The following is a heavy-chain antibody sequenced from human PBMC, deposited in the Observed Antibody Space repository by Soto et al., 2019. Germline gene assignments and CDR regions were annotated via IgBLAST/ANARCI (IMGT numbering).Heavy chain of an antibody. CDR2: ISSSGSTI. V-gene: IGHV3-48*03. Sequence: EVQLVESGGGLVQPGGSLRLSCAASGFTFSSYEMNWVRQAPGKGLEWVSYISSSGSTIYYADSVKGRFTISRDNAKNSLYLQMNSLRAEDTAVYYCARLAIFGVPPSYYYYGMDVWGQGTTVTVSS. CDR3: ARLAIFGVPPSYYYYGMDV. J-gene: IGHJ6*02. CDR1: GFTFSSYE. D-gene: IGHD3-3*01.